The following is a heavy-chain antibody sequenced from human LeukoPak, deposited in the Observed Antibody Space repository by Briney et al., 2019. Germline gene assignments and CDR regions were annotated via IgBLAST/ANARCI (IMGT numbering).Heavy chain of an antibody. D-gene: IGHD3-10*01. V-gene: IGHV4-4*07. Sequence: SETLSLTCTVSGGSISSYYWSWIRQPAGKGLEWIERIYTSGSTNYNPSLKSRVTMSVDTSKNQFSLKLSSVTAADTAVYYCARAVGSGSFQTYYYYMDVWGKGTTVTISS. CDR2: IYTSGST. CDR3: ARAVGSGSFQTYYYYMDV. J-gene: IGHJ6*03. CDR1: GGSISSYY.